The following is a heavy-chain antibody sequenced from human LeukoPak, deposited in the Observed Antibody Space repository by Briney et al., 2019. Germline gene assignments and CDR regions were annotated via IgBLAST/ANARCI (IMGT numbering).Heavy chain of an antibody. J-gene: IGHJ4*02. CDR2: IYYSGST. CDR3: ARVTVEYQLLYRIPYYFDY. D-gene: IGHD2-2*02. Sequence: SQTLSLTRTVSVGSLCSGDYYWGWIRQPPGTGLEWIGYIYYSGSTYYNPSLKSRVTISVDTSKNQFSLKLSSVTAADTAVYYCARVTVEYQLLYRIPYYFDYWGQGTLVSVSS. CDR1: VGSLCSGDYY. V-gene: IGHV4-30-4*08.